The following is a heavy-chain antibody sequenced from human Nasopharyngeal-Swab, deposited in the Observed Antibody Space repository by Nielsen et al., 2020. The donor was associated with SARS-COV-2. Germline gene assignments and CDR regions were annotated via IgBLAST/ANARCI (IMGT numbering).Heavy chain of an antibody. V-gene: IGHV3-66*01. CDR1: GFSVSTKY. CDR3: ARDPYSYGTGGFDY. J-gene: IGHJ4*02. CDR2: IYAGGST. D-gene: IGHD5-18*01. Sequence: GGSLRLSCAASGFSVSTKYMSWVRQAPGKGLEWVSSIYAGGSTYYADSVKGRFTISRDNSKNTLYLQMNSLRAEDTAVYYCARDPYSYGTGGFDYWGQGTLVTVSS.